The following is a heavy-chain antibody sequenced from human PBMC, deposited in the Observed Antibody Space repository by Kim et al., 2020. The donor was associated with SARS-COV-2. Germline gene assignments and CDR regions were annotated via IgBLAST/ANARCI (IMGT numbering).Heavy chain of an antibody. CDR2: IWYDGSNK. Sequence: GGSLRLSCAASGFTFSSYGMHWVRQAPGKGLEWVAVIWYDGSNKYYADSVKGRFTISRDNSKNMLYLQMNSLRAEDTAVYYCAKDDQLWGIGGSYYYYYGMDVWGQGTTVTVSS. CDR3: AKDDQLWGIGGSYYYYYGMDV. D-gene: IGHD3-16*01. J-gene: IGHJ6*02. V-gene: IGHV3-33*06. CDR1: GFTFSSYG.